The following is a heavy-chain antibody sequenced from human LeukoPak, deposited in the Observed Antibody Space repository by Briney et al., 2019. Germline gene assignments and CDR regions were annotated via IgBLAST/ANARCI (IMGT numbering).Heavy chain of an antibody. J-gene: IGHJ4*02. CDR3: ARDFVRYFDWSPSDY. CDR1: GFHVITYY. D-gene: IGHD3-9*01. CDR2: IYSDFRT. V-gene: IGHV3-53*05. Sequence: GGSLRLSCAASGFHVITYYMNWFRQAPGKGLEWASVIYSDFRTYYADSVKGRFTISRDNSKNTLYLQMNSLRAEDTAVYYCARDFVRYFDWSPSDYWGQGTLVTVSS.